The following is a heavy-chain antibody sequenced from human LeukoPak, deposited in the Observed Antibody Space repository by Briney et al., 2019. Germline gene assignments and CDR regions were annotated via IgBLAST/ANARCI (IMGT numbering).Heavy chain of an antibody. Sequence: PGRSLRLSCAASGFTFSSYGMHWVRQAPGKGLKWVAVISYDGSNKYYADSVKGRFTISRDNSKNTLYLQMNSLRAEDTAVYYCAKGDSSSWFDYYYYGMDVWGQGTTVTVSS. J-gene: IGHJ6*02. V-gene: IGHV3-30*18. CDR3: AKGDSSSWFDYYYYGMDV. CDR1: GFTFSSYG. D-gene: IGHD6-13*01. CDR2: ISYDGSNK.